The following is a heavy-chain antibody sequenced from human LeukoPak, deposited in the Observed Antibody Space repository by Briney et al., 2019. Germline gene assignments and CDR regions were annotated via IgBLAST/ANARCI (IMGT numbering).Heavy chain of an antibody. J-gene: IGHJ4*02. CDR2: IWYDGSNK. CDR1: GFTFRSYG. Sequence: PGGSLRLSCAASGFTFRSYGMHWVRQAPGKALEWLAVIWYDGSNKYYADSVKGRFIVSKDNSKNMLYLQMNSLTLEDTAVYYCARDFYRVTTSAVGYWGQGTLVTVSS. V-gene: IGHV3-33*01. D-gene: IGHD4-17*01. CDR3: ARDFYRVTTSAVGY.